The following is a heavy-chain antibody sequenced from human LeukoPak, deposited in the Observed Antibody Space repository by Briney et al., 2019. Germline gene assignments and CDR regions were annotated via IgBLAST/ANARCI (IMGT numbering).Heavy chain of an antibody. CDR1: GYTFSRYF. V-gene: IGHV1-46*01. CDR2: INPSGGST. J-gene: IGHJ4*02. Sequence: ASVKVSCKACGYTFSRYFMHWVRPAPGQGLAWMGIINPSGGSTSYAQRFQGRVTTTRDTSTNTVYMELSSLRSEDTAVYYCARAPEWLPLDYWGQGTLVTVSS. CDR3: ARAPEWLPLDY. D-gene: IGHD3-3*01.